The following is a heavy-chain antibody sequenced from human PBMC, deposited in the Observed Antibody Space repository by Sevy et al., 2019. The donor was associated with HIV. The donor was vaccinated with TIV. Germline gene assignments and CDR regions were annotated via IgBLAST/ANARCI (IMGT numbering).Heavy chain of an antibody. CDR3: AREVGGFNWRPYYFDS. CDR1: GFRFTDYW. Sequence: LSLTCAASGFRFTDYWMSWVRQTPGKGLEWVATIKQDESEKYYVDSVKGRFVISRDNGKTSVSLQMNGLRVEDTALYYCAREVGGFNWRPYYFDSWGQRTLVTVSS. J-gene: IGHJ4*02. D-gene: IGHD3-16*01. V-gene: IGHV3-7*01. CDR2: IKQDESEK.